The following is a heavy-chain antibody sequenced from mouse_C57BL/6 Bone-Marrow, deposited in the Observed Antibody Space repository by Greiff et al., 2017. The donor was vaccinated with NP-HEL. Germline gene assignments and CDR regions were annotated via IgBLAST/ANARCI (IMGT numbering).Heavy chain of an antibody. CDR3: ASVYYDYDGLAY. J-gene: IGHJ3*01. CDR1: GYTFTDYY. V-gene: IGHV1-26*01. Sequence: VQLQQSGPELVKPGASVKISCKASGYTFTDYYMNWVKQSHGKSLEWIGDINPNNGGTSYNQKFKGKATLTVDKSSSTAYMALRSLTSEDSAVYYCASVYYDYDGLAYWGQGTLVTVSA. CDR2: INPNNGGT. D-gene: IGHD2-4*01.